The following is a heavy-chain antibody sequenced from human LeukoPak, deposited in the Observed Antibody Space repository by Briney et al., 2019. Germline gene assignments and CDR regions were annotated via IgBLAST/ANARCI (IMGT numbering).Heavy chain of an antibody. CDR1: GFTFSTYN. V-gene: IGHV3-48*01. CDR2: ITSSSSTI. CDR3: ARGPSSQFRTDY. Sequence: GGSLRLSCAASGFTFSTYNMNWVRQAPGKGLEWLSYITSSSSTIYYADSVKGRFTISRDNAKNSLYLQMNGLRAEDTAVYYCARGPSSQFRTDYWGQGTLVTVSS. D-gene: IGHD2-2*01. J-gene: IGHJ4*02.